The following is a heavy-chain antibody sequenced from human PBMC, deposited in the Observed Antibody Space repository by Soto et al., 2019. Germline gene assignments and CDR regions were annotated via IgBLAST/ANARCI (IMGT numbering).Heavy chain of an antibody. CDR3: ARDSRVVVAAYSLLGMDV. CDR2: IYYSGST. J-gene: IGHJ6*02. V-gene: IGHV4-59*01. Sequence: SETLSLTCTVSGGSISSYYWSWIRQPPGKGLEWIGYIYYSGSTNYNPSLKSRVTISVDTSKNQFSLKLSSVTAADTAVYYCARDSRVVVAAYSLLGMDVWGAGTTV. CDR1: GGSISSYY. D-gene: IGHD2-15*01.